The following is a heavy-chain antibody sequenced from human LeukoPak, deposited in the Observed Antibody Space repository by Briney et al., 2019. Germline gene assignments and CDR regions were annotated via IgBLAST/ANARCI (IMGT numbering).Heavy chain of an antibody. D-gene: IGHD1-26*01. CDR1: GFTFSSYV. Sequence: PGGSLRLSCAASGFTFSSYVMHWVRQAPGKGLEWVAFIRYDGSNKYYADSVKGRFTISRDNSKNTLYLQMNSLRAEDTAVYYCAKDQGRVGAGYFDYWGQGTLVTVSS. CDR3: AKDQGRVGAGYFDY. V-gene: IGHV3-30*02. CDR2: IRYDGSNK. J-gene: IGHJ4*02.